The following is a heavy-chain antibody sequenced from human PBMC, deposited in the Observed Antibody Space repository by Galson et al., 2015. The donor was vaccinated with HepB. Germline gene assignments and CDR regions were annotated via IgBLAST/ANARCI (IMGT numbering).Heavy chain of an antibody. CDR2: ISGYNGNT. CDR1: GYTFTRYG. Sequence: SGYTFTRYGINWVRQAPGQGLEWMGWISGYNGNTNYAQKVQGRVTMTTDILTTTVYMELRSLRSDDTAVYYCARGGMATIGGPTFDSWGQGTLVTVSS. V-gene: IGHV1-18*01. D-gene: IGHD5-24*01. CDR3: ARGGMATIGGPTFDS. J-gene: IGHJ4*02.